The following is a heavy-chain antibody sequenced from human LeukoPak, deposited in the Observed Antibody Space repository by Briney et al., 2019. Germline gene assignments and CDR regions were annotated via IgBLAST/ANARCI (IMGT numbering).Heavy chain of an antibody. D-gene: IGHD7-27*01. J-gene: IGHJ5*02. Sequence: GGSLRLSCAASGFPFSRYWMNWVRQAPGKGLEWVASIKEDGSEKSYVDSVKSRFTISRDNSKNSLYLQMNSLRAEDTAVYYCAKDGNWASVSWGQGTLVTVSS. CDR1: GFPFSRYW. V-gene: IGHV3-7*01. CDR2: IKEDGSEK. CDR3: AKDGNWASVS.